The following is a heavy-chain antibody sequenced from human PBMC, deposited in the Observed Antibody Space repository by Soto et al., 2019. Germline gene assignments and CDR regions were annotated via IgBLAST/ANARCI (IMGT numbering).Heavy chain of an antibody. J-gene: IGHJ5*02. Sequence: SGPTRVNPTQTLTLACTFSGFSLSTSGLGVGWSRQPPGKALEWLALIYWGEDERYSPSLKSRLNITKNTSKNQAVLTMNNMELLATATYYCPHRYYYYRSGPNLFDLWGQGTLVTGPS. CDR2: IYWGEDE. CDR1: GFSLSTSGLG. D-gene: IGHD3-22*01. V-gene: IGHV2-5*02. CDR3: PHRYYYYRSGPNLFDL.